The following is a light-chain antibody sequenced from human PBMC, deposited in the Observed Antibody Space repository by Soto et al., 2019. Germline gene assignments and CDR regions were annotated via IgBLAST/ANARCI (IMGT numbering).Light chain of an antibody. CDR2: GAS. V-gene: IGKV3-20*01. Sequence: DIVLTQSPGTLSLSPGERATLSCRASQSVTSSYLAWYQLKPGQAHRLLISGASSRATGIPDRFSGSGSGTDFTLTISRLEPEDFAVYFCQQYGSSPPTFGQGTKVEIK. J-gene: IGKJ1*01. CDR1: QSVTSSY. CDR3: QQYGSSPPT.